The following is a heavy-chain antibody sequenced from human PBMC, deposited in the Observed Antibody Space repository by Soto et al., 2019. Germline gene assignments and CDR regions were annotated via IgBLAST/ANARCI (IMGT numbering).Heavy chain of an antibody. V-gene: IGHV3-7*01. Sequence: EVQLVESGGDLVQPGGSLRLSCVASGFTFSNFWMSWDRQAPGKGPEWVANIGQDGTSTNYLDSVKGRFTISRDNAANSLYLQMNSLRVEDTAVYYCASARHIGPWGQGTLVTVSS. CDR1: GFTFSNFW. CDR3: ASARHIGP. J-gene: IGHJ5*02. D-gene: IGHD2-21*01. CDR2: IGQDGTST.